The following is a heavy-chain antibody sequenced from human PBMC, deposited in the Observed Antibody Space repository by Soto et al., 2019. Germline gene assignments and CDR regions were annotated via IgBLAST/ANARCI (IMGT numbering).Heavy chain of an antibody. CDR1: GFTFSDYY. Sequence: PGGSLILSCAASGFTFSDYYMSWIRQAPGKGLEWVSYISSSSSYTNYADSVKGRFTISRDNAKNSLYLQMNSLRAEDTAVYYCARAYDFWSGYPHATDEYYYYYYGMDVWGQGTTVTVSS. D-gene: IGHD3-3*01. CDR2: ISSSSSYT. J-gene: IGHJ6*02. V-gene: IGHV3-11*06. CDR3: ARAYDFWSGYPHATDEYYYYYYGMDV.